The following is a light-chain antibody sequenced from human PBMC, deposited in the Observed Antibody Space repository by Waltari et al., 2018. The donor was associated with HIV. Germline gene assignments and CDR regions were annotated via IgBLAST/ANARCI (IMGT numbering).Light chain of an antibody. V-gene: IGLV1-44*01. CDR1: SSNIGSNT. CDR3: AAWDDSLNGPV. Sequence: QSVLTQPPSASGTPGPRVTISCSGSSSNIGSNTVNWYQRLPGTAPKLLFYTNNERPSGVPGRFSGSKSGTSASLAISGLQSEDEADYYCAAWDDSLNGPVFGGGTKLTVL. CDR2: TNN. J-gene: IGLJ2*01.